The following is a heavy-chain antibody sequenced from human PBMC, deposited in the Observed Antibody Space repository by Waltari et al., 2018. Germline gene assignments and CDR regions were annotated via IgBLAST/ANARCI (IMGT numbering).Heavy chain of an antibody. Sequence: EVQLVESGGGLVQHGRSLRLSCAASGFTFDDYAMHWVRQAPGKGLEWVSGISWNSGSIGYADSVKGRFTISGDNAKNSLYLQMNSLRAEDTALYYCAKDRVDTAMVTLFDYWGQGTLVTVSS. CDR2: ISWNSGSI. J-gene: IGHJ4*02. D-gene: IGHD5-18*01. CDR1: GFTFDDYA. CDR3: AKDRVDTAMVTLFDY. V-gene: IGHV3-9*01.